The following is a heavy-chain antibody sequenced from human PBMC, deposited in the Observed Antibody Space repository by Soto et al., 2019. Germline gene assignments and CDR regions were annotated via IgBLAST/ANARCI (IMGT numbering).Heavy chain of an antibody. CDR3: ARVPTVTPVFFDY. CDR1: GFTFSSYG. Sequence: QVQLVESGGGVVQPGRSLRLSCAASGFTFSSYGMHWVRQAPGKRLEWVAVIWYDGSNKYYSDSVKGRFTISRDNSNNTVYLQMNSLRAEDTAVYYCARVPTVTPVFFDYWGQGILVTVSS. D-gene: IGHD4-17*01. J-gene: IGHJ4*02. V-gene: IGHV3-33*01. CDR2: IWYDGSNK.